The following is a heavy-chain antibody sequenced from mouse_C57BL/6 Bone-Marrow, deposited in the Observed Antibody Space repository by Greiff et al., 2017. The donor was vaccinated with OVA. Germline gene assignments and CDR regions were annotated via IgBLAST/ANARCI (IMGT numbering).Heavy chain of an antibody. Sequence: EVQLVVSGTVLARPGASVKISCMTSVYPFASSWMHWVTHRPGPGLVWIGALSPVISDPSYNQKFKGKAKLTAVTSASTAYMVLSSLTNDDSAVYYCTREGNYVDYFDYWGQGTTLTVSS. V-gene: IGHV1-5*01. CDR3: TREGNYVDYFDY. D-gene: IGHD2-1*01. CDR1: VYPFASSW. CDR2: LSPVISDP. J-gene: IGHJ2*01.